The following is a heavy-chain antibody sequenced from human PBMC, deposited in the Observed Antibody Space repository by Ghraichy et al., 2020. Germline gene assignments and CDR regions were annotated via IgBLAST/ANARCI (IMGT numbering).Heavy chain of an antibody. CDR2: ITGNTDGGKT. Sequence: GGSLRLSCTASGFSFSGAWMSWVRQAPGRGLEWVARITGNTDGGKTGYAAPVKGRFTISRDDSKNTVNLEMDYLKTEDTAVYYCAADIPEPTSQIDYWGQGHLVTVSA. CDR3: AADIPEPTSQIDY. D-gene: IGHD1-14*01. V-gene: IGHV3-15*01. CDR1: GFSFSGAW. J-gene: IGHJ4*02.